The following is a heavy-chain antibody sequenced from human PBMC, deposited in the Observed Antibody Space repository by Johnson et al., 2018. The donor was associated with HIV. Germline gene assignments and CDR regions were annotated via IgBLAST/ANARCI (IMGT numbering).Heavy chain of an antibody. Sequence: QVQLVESGGGVVQPGGSLRLSCAASGFTFSSYGMHWVRRAPGKGLEWVAFIRYDGSNKYYADSVKGRFIISRDNSKNMLYLHMNSLRPEDTAVYYCAKGDCSGGSCYSFTDAFDIWGQGTMVTVSS. CDR1: GFTFSSYG. V-gene: IGHV3-30*02. CDR2: IRYDGSNK. D-gene: IGHD2-15*01. J-gene: IGHJ3*02. CDR3: AKGDCSGGSCYSFTDAFDI.